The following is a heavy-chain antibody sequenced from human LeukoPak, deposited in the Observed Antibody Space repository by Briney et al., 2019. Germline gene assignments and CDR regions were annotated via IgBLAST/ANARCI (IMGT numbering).Heavy chain of an antibody. Sequence: ASVKVSCKASGYTFTSYDFNWVRQATGQRPEWMGWMSPNSGDTGYAQKFQDRVTMTRNTSISTAYMELSSLRSDDTAVYYCARGPPNWGYDYWGPGTLVTVSS. CDR3: ARGPPNWGYDY. V-gene: IGHV1-8*01. CDR1: GYTFTSYD. J-gene: IGHJ4*02. CDR2: MSPNSGDT. D-gene: IGHD7-27*01.